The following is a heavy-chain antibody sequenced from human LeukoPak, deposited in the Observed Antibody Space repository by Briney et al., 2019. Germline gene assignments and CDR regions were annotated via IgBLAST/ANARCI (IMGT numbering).Heavy chain of an antibody. CDR3: AKVVPAAIFGGGYYYYYGMDV. V-gene: IGHV3-23*01. CDR2: ISGSGGST. CDR1: GFTFSSYA. J-gene: IGHJ6*02. D-gene: IGHD2-2*01. Sequence: PGGSLRLSCAASGFTFSSYAMHWVRQAPGKGLEWVSAISGSGGSTYYADSVKGRFTISRDNSKNTLYLQMNSLRAEDTAVYYCAKVVPAAIFGGGYYYYYGMDVWGQGTMVTVSS.